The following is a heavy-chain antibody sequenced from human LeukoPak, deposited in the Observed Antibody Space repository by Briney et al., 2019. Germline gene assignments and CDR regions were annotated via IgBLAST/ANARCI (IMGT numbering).Heavy chain of an antibody. CDR3: ARSGYYYDSSGYTLDAFDI. J-gene: IGHJ3*02. D-gene: IGHD3-22*01. CDR1: GGTFSSYA. Sequence: ASVKVSCKASGGTFSSYAISWVRQAPGQGLEWMGGIIPIFGTANYAQKFQGRVTITADESTSTAYMELSSLRSDDTAVYYCARSGYYYDSSGYTLDAFDIWGQGTMVTVSS. CDR2: IIPIFGTA. V-gene: IGHV1-69*13.